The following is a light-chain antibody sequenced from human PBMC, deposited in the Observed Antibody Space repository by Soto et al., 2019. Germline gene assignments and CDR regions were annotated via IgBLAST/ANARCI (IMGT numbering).Light chain of an antibody. CDR1: QTISTF. V-gene: IGKV1-39*01. CDR3: QQSFSTPWT. Sequence: DIHMTQSPSSLSASVGDRVTLTCRASQTISTFLNWYQHKPGKAPKLLIYDASNLHSGVPSRFSGSGSGTDFTLTISSLQTEDFATYSCQQSFSTPWTFGQGTKVEVK. J-gene: IGKJ1*01. CDR2: DAS.